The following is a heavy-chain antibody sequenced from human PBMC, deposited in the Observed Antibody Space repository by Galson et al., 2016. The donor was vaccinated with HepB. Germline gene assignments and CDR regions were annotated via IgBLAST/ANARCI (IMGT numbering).Heavy chain of an antibody. CDR3: ARGGARCTGTSCLGIFDT. V-gene: IGHV4-4*07. D-gene: IGHD2-8*02. Sequence: SETLSLTCSVPVGSIRGFSWSWIRQPAGKGLEWIGRIYSTGSTTYNPSLKSRVIVSVDVSKSQFSLTLKSVTAADTAVYYCARGGARCTGTSCLGIFDTWGRGAPVTVSS. CDR1: VGSIRGFS. CDR2: IYSTGST. J-gene: IGHJ5*02.